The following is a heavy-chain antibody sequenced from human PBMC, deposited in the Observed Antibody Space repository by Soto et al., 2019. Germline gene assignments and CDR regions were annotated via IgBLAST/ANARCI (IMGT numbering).Heavy chain of an antibody. CDR1: GGTFSSYT. CDR3: ASGYSYGYSGY. D-gene: IGHD5-18*01. CDR2: IIPILGIA. V-gene: IGHV1-69*02. Sequence: QVQLVQSGAEVKKPGSSVKVSCKASGGTFSSYTISWVRQAPGQGLEWMGRIIPILGIANYAQKVQGRVTITADKSTSTAYMELSSLRSEDTAVYYCASGYSYGYSGYWGQGTLVTVSS. J-gene: IGHJ4*02.